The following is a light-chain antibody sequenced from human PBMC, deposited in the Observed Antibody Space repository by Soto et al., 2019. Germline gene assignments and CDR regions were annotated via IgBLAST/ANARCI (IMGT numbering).Light chain of an antibody. J-gene: IGLJ1*01. CDR2: DVS. CDR1: SSDVGGYDY. CDR3: YSYAGSYTSV. V-gene: IGLV2-11*01. Sequence: QSVLTQPRSVSGSPGQSVTISCTGTSSDVGGYDYVSWYQQHPGKAPKLMVYDVSARPSGVPDRFSGSKSGNTASLTISGLQVEDEADYYCYSYAGSYTSVFGTGTKVTVL.